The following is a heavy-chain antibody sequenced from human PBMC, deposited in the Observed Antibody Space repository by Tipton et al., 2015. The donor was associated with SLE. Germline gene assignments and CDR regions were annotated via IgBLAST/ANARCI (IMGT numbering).Heavy chain of an antibody. CDR3: AKDRYCGGGTCFASYFDL. V-gene: IGHV3-23*01. CDR2: ISGGGGST. J-gene: IGHJ4*02. D-gene: IGHD2-21*01. CDR1: GFTFRTYA. Sequence: SLRLSCAASGFTFRTYAMAWVRQSPGKGLEWVSLISGGGGSTHYADSVRGRFTTSRDNSKNTLSLQLNTLRADDTAIYYCAKDRYCGGGTCFASYFDLWGQGTPVTVSS.